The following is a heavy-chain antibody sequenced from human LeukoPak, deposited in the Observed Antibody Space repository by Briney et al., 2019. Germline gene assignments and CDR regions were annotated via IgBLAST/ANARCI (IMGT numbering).Heavy chain of an antibody. V-gene: IGHV3-7*01. D-gene: IGHD5-18*01. Sequence: PRGSLRLSCAASGFTFSSYWMSWVREAPGKGREWGANIKKDGSENYYVDSVKGRFTISRDNAKKSLYLQMKSLRAEDTAVYYCARHLSGVTGYSYGRGIDYWGQGTLVTVSS. CDR2: IKKDGSEN. J-gene: IGHJ4*02. CDR1: GFTFSSYW. CDR3: ARHLSGVTGYSYGRGIDY.